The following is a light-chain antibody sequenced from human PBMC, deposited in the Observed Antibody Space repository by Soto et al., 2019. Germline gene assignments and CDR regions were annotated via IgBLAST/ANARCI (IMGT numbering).Light chain of an antibody. Sequence: EIVLTQSPATLSLSPGEGATLSCRASQSVSSYLAWYQQKPGQAPRLLIYDASNRATGIPARFSGSGSGTDFTLTISSLEPEDFAVYYCQQRSNWPPACTFGQGTKLEIK. V-gene: IGKV3-11*01. CDR3: QQRSNWPPACT. CDR2: DAS. CDR1: QSVSSY. J-gene: IGKJ2*02.